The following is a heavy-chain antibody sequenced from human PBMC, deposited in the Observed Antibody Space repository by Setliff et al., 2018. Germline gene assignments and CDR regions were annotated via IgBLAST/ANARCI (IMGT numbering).Heavy chain of an antibody. V-gene: IGHV1-69*13. Sequence: VASVKVSCKASGGTFGSYAISWVRQAPGQGLEWMGGIIPIFGTANYAQKFQGRVTITADESTSTAYMELSSLRSEDTAVYYCARGTANMYDILTGYGAFDIWGQGTMVTVSS. D-gene: IGHD3-9*01. CDR1: GGTFGSYA. CDR3: ARGTANMYDILTGYGAFDI. J-gene: IGHJ3*02. CDR2: IIPIFGTA.